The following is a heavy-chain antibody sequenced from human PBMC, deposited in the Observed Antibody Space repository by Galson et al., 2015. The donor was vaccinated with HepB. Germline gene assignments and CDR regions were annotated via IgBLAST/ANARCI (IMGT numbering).Heavy chain of an antibody. CDR2: ISSGSTYI. Sequence: SLRLSCAASGFTFSSYSMNWVRQAPGKGLEWVSSISSGSTYIYYADSVKGRFTISRDNAKNSLYLQMNSLRAEDTAVYHCASVSCSGGSCHGGLDPWGQGTLVTVSS. D-gene: IGHD2-15*01. V-gene: IGHV3-21*01. CDR1: GFTFSSYS. CDR3: ASVSCSGGSCHGGLDP. J-gene: IGHJ5*02.